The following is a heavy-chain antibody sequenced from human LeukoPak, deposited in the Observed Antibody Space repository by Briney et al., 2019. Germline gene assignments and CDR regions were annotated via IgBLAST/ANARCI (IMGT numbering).Heavy chain of an antibody. CDR1: GFTFSSYA. D-gene: IGHD3-3*01. CDR2: TSGSGGST. J-gene: IGHJ3*02. V-gene: IGHV3-23*01. CDR3: AKVRFAVFGVVAAPGTFDI. Sequence: GGSLRLSCAASGFTFSSYAMSWVRQAPGKGLEWVSATSGSGGSTYYADSVKGRFTISRDNSKNTLYLQMNSLRAEDTAVYYCAKVRFAVFGVVAAPGTFDIWGQGTMVTVSS.